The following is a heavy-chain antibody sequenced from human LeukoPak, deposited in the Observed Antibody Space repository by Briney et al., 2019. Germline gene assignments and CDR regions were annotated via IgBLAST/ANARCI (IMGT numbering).Heavy chain of an antibody. V-gene: IGHV4-59*01. CDR1: GGSISSYY. J-gene: IGHJ5*02. D-gene: IGHD3-10*01. CDR3: ARGRGDSRGTSFDP. CDR2: IYYTGST. Sequence: SETLSLTCTVSGGSISSYYWSWIRQPPGKGLEWIGYIYYTGSTTYNPSLKSRVSISVDTSKNKFSLDLNSVSAADTAVYYCARGRGDSRGTSFDPWGQGTLVTVSS.